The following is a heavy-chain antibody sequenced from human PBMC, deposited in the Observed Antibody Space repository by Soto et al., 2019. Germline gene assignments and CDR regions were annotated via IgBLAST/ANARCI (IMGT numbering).Heavy chain of an antibody. CDR1: GFTFSNYG. D-gene: IGHD7-27*01. Sequence: QVQLVESGGGVVQPGRSLRLSCAASGFTFSNYGMHWVRQAPGKGLEWVALISYAGSNKYYTDSVKGRFTISRDNSKNTLYLQMNRLRAEDTAVYYCAKDLGHGGRGAFDIWGQGTMVTVSS. V-gene: IGHV3-30*18. CDR2: ISYAGSNK. J-gene: IGHJ3*02. CDR3: AKDLGHGGRGAFDI.